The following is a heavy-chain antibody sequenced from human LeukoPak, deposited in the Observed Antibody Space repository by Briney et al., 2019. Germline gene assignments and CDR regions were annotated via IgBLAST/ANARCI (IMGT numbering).Heavy chain of an antibody. CDR3: ARQYTYYDFWSGYYPYYYYYMDV. CDR1: GYTFTSYG. CDR2: ISAYNGNT. Sequence: GASVKVSCKASGYTFTSYGISWVRQAPGQGLEWMGWISAYNGNTNYAQKLQGRVTMTTDTSTSTAYMELRSLRSDDTAVYYCARQYTYYDFWSGYYPYYYYYMDVWGKGTTVTVSS. V-gene: IGHV1-18*01. D-gene: IGHD3-3*01. J-gene: IGHJ6*03.